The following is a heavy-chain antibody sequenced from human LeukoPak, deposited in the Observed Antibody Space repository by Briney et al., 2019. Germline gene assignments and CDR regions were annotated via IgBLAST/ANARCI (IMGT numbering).Heavy chain of an antibody. J-gene: IGHJ6*03. CDR2: IRYDGSNK. Sequence: PGGSLRLSCAASGFTFSSYGMHWVRQAPGKGLEWVAFIRYDGSNKYYADSVKGRFTISRDNSKNTLYLQMNSLRAEDTAVYYCAKEGYDCSSTSCYASDYYYYMDVWGKGTTVTISS. CDR1: GFTFSSYG. V-gene: IGHV3-30*02. D-gene: IGHD2-2*01. CDR3: AKEGYDCSSTSCYASDYYYYMDV.